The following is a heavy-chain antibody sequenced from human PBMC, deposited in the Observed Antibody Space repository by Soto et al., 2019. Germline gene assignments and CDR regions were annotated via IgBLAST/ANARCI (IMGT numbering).Heavy chain of an antibody. CDR1: GYAFTTYG. J-gene: IGHJ4*02. CDR3: ARGRYGDY. D-gene: IGHD1-1*01. Sequence: QVHLVQSGAEVKKPGASVKVSCKGSGYAFTTYGITWVRQAPGQGLEWMGWISAHNGNTNYAQKLQGRVTVTRDTSTCTAYMGLRSLRSDDTAVYYCARGRYGDYWGQGALVTVSS. CDR2: ISAHNGNT. V-gene: IGHV1-18*01.